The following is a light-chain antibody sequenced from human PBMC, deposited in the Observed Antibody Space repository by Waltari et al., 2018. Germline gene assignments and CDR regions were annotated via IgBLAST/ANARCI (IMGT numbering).Light chain of an antibody. Sequence: QSALTQPRSVSGSPGQSVTISRTGSSSDVGGYNYVLWYQQHPGKAPKLMIYDVTKRPSGVPDRFSGSKSGNTASLTISGLQVEDEADYHCCSSAGGYFWVFGGGTKLTVL. CDR1: SSDVGGYNY. CDR2: DVT. V-gene: IGLV2-11*01. CDR3: CSSAGGYFWV. J-gene: IGLJ3*02.